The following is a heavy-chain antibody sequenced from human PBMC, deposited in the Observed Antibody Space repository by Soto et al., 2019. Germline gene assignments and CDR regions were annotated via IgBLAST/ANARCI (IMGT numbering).Heavy chain of an antibody. D-gene: IGHD5-18*01. V-gene: IGHV1-69*13. J-gene: IGHJ4*02. Sequence: SVKVSCKASGGTFSSYAISWVRQAPGQGLEWMGGIIPIFGTANYAQKFQGRVTITADESTSTAYMELGSLRSEDTAVYYCASVSATVVTRYVFDYWGQGTLVIVSS. CDR2: IIPIFGTA. CDR1: GGTFSSYA. CDR3: ASVSATVVTRYVFDY.